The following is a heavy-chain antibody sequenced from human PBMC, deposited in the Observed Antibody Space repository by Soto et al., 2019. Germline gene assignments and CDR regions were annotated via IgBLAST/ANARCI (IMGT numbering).Heavy chain of an antibody. J-gene: IGHJ6*02. CDR3: AGRKKSPYYYYGMDV. V-gene: IGHV5-51*01. CDR2: IYPGDSDT. CDR1: GYSFTSYW. Sequence: LNISCKGSGYSFTSYWIGWVRQMPGKGLEWMGIIYPGDSDTRYSPSFQGQVTISADKSISTAYLKWSSLKASDTAMYYCAGRKKSPYYYYGMDVWDQGTTVTVS.